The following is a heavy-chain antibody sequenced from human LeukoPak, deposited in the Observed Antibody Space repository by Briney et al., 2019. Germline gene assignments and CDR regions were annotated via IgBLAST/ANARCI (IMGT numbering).Heavy chain of an antibody. V-gene: IGHV4-34*01. CDR3: ARAASYFSYYYDSSGYYGY. Sequence: GSLRLSCAASGFIFSSYEMNWVRQAPGKGLEWIGEINHSGSTNYNPSLKSRVTISVDTSKNQFSLKLSSVTAADTAVYYCARAASYFSYYYDSSGYYGYWGQGTLVTVSS. CDR2: INHSGST. D-gene: IGHD3-22*01. CDR1: GFIFSSYE. J-gene: IGHJ4*02.